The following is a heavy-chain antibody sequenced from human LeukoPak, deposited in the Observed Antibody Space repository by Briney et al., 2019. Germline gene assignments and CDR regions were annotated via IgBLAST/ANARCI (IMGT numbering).Heavy chain of an antibody. CDR1: GYTFTSYD. V-gene: IGHV1-8*03. CDR3: ARGRKDVLRFLEWPGSRGSYYYYYMDV. CDR2: MNPNSVKT. J-gene: IGHJ6*03. Sequence: GASVKVSCKASGYTFTSYDINWVRQATGQGREWMGWMNPNSVKTRYAHKVRGRGTITRNTSISTAYMALSSVRSEDTAVYYCARGRKDVLRFLEWPGSRGSYYYYYMDVWGKGTTVTVSS. D-gene: IGHD3-3*01.